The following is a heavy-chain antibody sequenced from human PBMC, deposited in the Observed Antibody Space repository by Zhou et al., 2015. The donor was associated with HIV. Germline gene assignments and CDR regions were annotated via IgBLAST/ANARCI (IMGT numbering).Heavy chain of an antibody. Sequence: QVLLVQSGAEVKKPGSSVRISCKTSGDTFSNFAVSWVRQAPGRGLEWMGGIIPIFGTAKYTEKFQDRLTIAADKLTTTVYMQLISLTSEDTAVFYCARSYYDRDGYYPDFWGQGTLVTVSS. CDR1: GDTFSNFA. J-gene: IGHJ4*02. V-gene: IGHV1-69*06. CDR3: ARSYYDRDGYYPDF. CDR2: IIPIFGTA. D-gene: IGHD3-22*01.